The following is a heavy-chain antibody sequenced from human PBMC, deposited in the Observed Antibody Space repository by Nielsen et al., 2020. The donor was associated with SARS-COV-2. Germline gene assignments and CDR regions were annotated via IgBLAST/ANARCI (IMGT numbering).Heavy chain of an antibody. CDR3: GRQSAGFPNWFDT. J-gene: IGHJ5*02. D-gene: IGHD3-9*01. V-gene: IGHV5-51*01. Sequence: GESLKISCQGSGYSFPNYWIGWVRQMPGKGLEWMGVIYPDDSTTRYSPSFQGRVTISADKSINTAYLQWTSLKASDTAIYYCGRQSAGFPNWFDTWGQGTLVTVSS. CDR2: IYPDDSTT. CDR1: GYSFPNYW.